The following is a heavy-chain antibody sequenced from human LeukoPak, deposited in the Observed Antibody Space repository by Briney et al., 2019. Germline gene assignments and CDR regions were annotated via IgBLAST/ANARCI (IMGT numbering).Heavy chain of an antibody. V-gene: IGHV4-39*01. Sequence: SETLSLTCTVSGGSVGSSTYYWSWIRQPPGKGLEWIASINYSGSTYYNPSLKSRVTISVDTSENQFSLKLSAVTAADTAEYYCARYVVYGSGKYYFDRWGQGTLVTVSS. J-gene: IGHJ4*02. D-gene: IGHD3-10*01. CDR2: INYSGST. CDR1: GGSVGSSTYY. CDR3: ARYVVYGSGKYYFDR.